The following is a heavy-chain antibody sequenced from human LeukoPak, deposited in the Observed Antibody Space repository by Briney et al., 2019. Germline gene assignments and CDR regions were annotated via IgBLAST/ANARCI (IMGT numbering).Heavy chain of an antibody. D-gene: IGHD6-19*01. CDR2: INYDGST. V-gene: IGHV3-74*01. Sequence: SGGSLRLSCAASGFTFSNYWMHWFRQAPGKGLVWVSRINYDGSTNYADSVKGRFTISRDNSKNTLYLQMNSLRAEDTAVYYCAREGIAVAALDAFDIWGQGTMVTVSS. CDR3: AREGIAVAALDAFDI. CDR1: GFTFSNYW. J-gene: IGHJ3*02.